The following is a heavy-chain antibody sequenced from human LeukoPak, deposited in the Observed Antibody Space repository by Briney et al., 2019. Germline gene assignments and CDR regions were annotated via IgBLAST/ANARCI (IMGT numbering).Heavy chain of an antibody. D-gene: IGHD6-13*01. CDR3: AKESDVAAAVIDY. V-gene: IGHV3-30*02. CDR2: IRYEGSNK. Sequence: GGSLRLSCAASGFIFSGYGMHWVRQAPGKGLQWVTFIRYEGSNKYYADSVKGRFTISRDNSKNTLYLQMNSLRVEDTAVYYCAKESDVAAAVIDYWGQGTLVTVSS. CDR1: GFIFSGYG. J-gene: IGHJ4*02.